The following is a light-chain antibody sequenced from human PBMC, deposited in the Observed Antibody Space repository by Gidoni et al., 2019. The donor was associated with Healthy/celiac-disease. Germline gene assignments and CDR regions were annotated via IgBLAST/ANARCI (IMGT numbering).Light chain of an antibody. CDR3: SSYTSSSTWV. V-gene: IGLV2-14*01. CDR1: SSDVGGYNY. Sequence: QSALTQPASVSGSPGPSITISCTGTSSDVGGYNYVSWYQQHPGKAPKLMIYEVSNRPSGVSNRFSGSKSGNTASLTISGLQAEDEADYYCSSYTSSSTWVFSGGTKLTVL. J-gene: IGLJ3*02. CDR2: EVS.